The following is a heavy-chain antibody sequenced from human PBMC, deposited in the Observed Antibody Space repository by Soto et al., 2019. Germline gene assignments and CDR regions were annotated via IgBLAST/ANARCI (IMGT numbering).Heavy chain of an antibody. CDR2: VLHTGVT. D-gene: IGHD2-15*01. J-gene: IGHJ5*02. V-gene: IGHV4-61*01. CDR1: RGSVSSDSYF. CDR3: VKDVVCSDGFCYSGWFFP. Sequence: SETLSLTCSVSRGSVSSDSYFWTWIRQPPGKGLEWIGYVLHTGVTKYNPSLKSRVSISIDTSKNQFSLKLTSVTSADTAVYYCVKDVVCSDGFCYSGWFFPWGQGSLVTV.